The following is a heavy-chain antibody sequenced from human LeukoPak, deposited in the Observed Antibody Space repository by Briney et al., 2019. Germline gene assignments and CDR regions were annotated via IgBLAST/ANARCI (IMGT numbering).Heavy chain of an antibody. V-gene: IGHV3-53*01. CDR2: IYSGGSP. J-gene: IGHJ4*02. D-gene: IGHD4-11*01. CDR3: ARVVDHDYSDYYLDY. Sequence: ETLSLTCAVYGGSFSGYYWSWARQAPGKGLEWVSVIYSGGSPYYADSVKGRFTISRDNSKNTLYLQMNSLRAEDTAVYYCARVVDHDYSDYYLDYWGQGTLVTVSS. CDR1: GGSFSGYY.